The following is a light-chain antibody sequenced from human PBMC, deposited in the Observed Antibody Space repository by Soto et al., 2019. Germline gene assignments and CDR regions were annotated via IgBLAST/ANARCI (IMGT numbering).Light chain of an antibody. J-gene: IGKJ1*01. Sequence: EIVMTHSPATLSVSPWEIATLSCRASQSISSNLAWYQQKPGPAPRLLIYGASTGATGVPARFSGSGSGTEFTLAISSLQSEDLAVYYCQQYNRGPVTFGHGTKVDIK. CDR1: QSISSN. V-gene: IGKV3-15*01. CDR3: QQYNRGPVT. CDR2: GAS.